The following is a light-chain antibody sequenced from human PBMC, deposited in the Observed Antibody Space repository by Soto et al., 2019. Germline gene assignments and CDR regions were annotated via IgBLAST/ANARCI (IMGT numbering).Light chain of an antibody. CDR1: QSVSSSY. Sequence: EIVLTQSPATLSLSPGERATLSCGASQSVSSSYLAWYQQKPGLAPRLLIYDASNRATGIPARFSGSGSGTDFTLTISRLEPEDFAIYYCQERSRWPRATFGGGTKVDIK. CDR3: QERSRWPRAT. J-gene: IGKJ4*01. CDR2: DAS. V-gene: IGKV3D-20*02.